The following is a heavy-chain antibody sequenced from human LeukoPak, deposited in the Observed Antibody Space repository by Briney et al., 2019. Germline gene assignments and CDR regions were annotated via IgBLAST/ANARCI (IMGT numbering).Heavy chain of an antibody. D-gene: IGHD2-15*01. CDR2: IYENDEK. CDR1: GFSFRSGGVG. V-gene: IGHV2-5*01. Sequence: ESGPTLVNPTQTLTLTYTFSGFSFRSGGVGVGWIRQPPGGALEWLGVIYENDEKLYSSSLQNRLSITKDTSKNQVVLTMANMDPVDTATYYCAHRHRGVASDIWGQGTMVTVSS. CDR3: AHRHRGVASDI. J-gene: IGHJ3*02.